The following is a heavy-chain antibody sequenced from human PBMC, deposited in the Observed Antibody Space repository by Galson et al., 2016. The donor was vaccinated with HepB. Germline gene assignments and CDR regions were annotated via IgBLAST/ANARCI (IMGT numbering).Heavy chain of an antibody. CDR1: GDSVTNDDTI. J-gene: IGHJ6*02. CDR3: TRGYMHTGMNV. V-gene: IGHV6-1*01. CDR2: TYYRSQWFN. Sequence: CAISGDSVTNDDTIWNWIRQSPSRGLEWLGRTYYRSQWFNEYAVSVKSQITINSDTSRNQFSLQLDSVTPDDTAAYFCTRGYMHTGMNVWGQGTTVTVSS. D-gene: IGHD5-18*01.